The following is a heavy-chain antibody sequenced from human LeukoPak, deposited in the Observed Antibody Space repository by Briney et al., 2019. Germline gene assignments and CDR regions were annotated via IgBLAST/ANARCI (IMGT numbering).Heavy chain of an antibody. D-gene: IGHD2/OR15-2a*01. J-gene: IGHJ6*03. Sequence: ASETLSLTCAVSGGSISSSNWWSWVRQPPGQGLEWIGRIFHSGTTDYKTSLKGRVTISVDKSKNQFSLTLTSVTAADTAVYYCARLTPTTLSLYYYYMDVWGKGTTVTVSS. V-gene: IGHV4-4*02. CDR2: IFHSGTT. CDR3: ARLTPTTLSLYYYYMDV. CDR1: GGSISSSNW.